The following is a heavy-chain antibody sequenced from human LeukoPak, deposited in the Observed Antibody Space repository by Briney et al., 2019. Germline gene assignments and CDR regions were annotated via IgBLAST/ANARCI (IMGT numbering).Heavy chain of an antibody. V-gene: IGHV1-24*01. CDR1: GYTLPELS. CDR3: ATLGPVRGVIITGRYYFDY. D-gene: IGHD3-10*01. Sequence: ASVKVSCKVSGYTLPELSMHWVRQAPGKGLEWMGGFDPEDGETIYAQKFQGRVTMTEDTSTDTAYMELSSLRSEDTAVYYCATLGPVRGVIITGRYYFDYWGQGTLVTVSS. J-gene: IGHJ4*02. CDR2: FDPEDGET.